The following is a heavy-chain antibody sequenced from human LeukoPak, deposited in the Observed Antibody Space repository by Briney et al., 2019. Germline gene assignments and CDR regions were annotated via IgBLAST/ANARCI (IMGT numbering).Heavy chain of an antibody. V-gene: IGHV4-39*01. CDR2: IYYSGST. CDR1: GGSISSSSYY. D-gene: IGHD5-24*01. Sequence: PSETLSLTCTVSGGSISSSSYYWGWIRQPPGKGLEWIGSIYYSGSTYYNPSLKSRVTISVDTSKNQFSLKLSSVTAADTAVYYCARLQKRWLQLHVSGYFDYWGQGTLVTVSS. J-gene: IGHJ4*02. CDR3: ARLQKRWLQLHVSGYFDY.